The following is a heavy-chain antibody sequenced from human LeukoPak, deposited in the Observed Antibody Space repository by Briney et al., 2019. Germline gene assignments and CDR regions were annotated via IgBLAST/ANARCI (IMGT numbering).Heavy chain of an antibody. CDR3: AMADFWSGYSDAFDI. V-gene: IGHV4-34*01. CDR1: GGSFSGYY. Sequence: SETLSLTCAVYGGSFSGYYWSWIRQPPGKGLEWIGEINHSGSTNYNPSLKSRVTISVDTSKNQFSLKLSSVTAADTAVYYCAMADFWSGYSDAFDIWGQGTMVTVSS. J-gene: IGHJ3*02. D-gene: IGHD3-3*01. CDR2: INHSGST.